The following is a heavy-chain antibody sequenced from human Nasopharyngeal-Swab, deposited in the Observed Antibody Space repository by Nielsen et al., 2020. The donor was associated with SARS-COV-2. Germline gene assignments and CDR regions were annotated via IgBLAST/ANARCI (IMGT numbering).Heavy chain of an antibody. CDR2: FYPEDGET. Sequence: ASVKVSCKLSAYTLTELSMHWVRQAPGKGLEWMGSFYPEDGETVYAQKFQGRVTMTEDTSTETAYMELSSLRSEDTALYFCATATVWGYGLDVWGQGTSVTVSS. CDR1: AYTLTELS. CDR3: ATATVWGYGLDV. J-gene: IGHJ6*02. V-gene: IGHV1-24*01. D-gene: IGHD3-16*01.